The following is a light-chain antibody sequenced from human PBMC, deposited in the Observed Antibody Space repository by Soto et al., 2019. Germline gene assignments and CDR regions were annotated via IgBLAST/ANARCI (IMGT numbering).Light chain of an antibody. J-gene: IGLJ2*01. V-gene: IGLV2-8*01. Sequence: HSVLTQPPSASGSPGQSVTISCTGTSSDVGGYKYVSWYQQHPGKAPKLMIYEVSKRPSGVPDRFSGSKSGNTASLTVSGLQAEDEADYYCSSYAGSNDVIFGGGTKLTVL. CDR2: EVS. CDR3: SSYAGSNDVI. CDR1: SSDVGGYKY.